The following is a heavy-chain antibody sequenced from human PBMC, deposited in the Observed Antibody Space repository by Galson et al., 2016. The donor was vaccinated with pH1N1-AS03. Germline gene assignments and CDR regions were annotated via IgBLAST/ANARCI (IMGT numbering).Heavy chain of an antibody. J-gene: IGHJ3*01. CDR1: GGSISSRTW. CDR3: AAGRTNAFDF. V-gene: IGHV4-4*02. D-gene: IGHD1-14*01. CDR2: IYHSGST. Sequence: ETLSLTCVVSGGSISSRTWWSWVRQSPRKGLEWIGEIYHSGSTNYNPSHKSRVTMSVDKSKNQFSLELNSVTAADTAVYYCAAGRTNAFDFWGQGTKVTVSS.